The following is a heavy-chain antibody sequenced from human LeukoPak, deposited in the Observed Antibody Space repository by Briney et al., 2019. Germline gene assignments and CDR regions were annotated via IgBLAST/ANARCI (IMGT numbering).Heavy chain of an antibody. CDR2: ISAYNGNT. J-gene: IGHJ4*02. CDR3: ATARVVVPAAIRWFNV. D-gene: IGHD2-2*02. V-gene: IGHV1-18*01. CDR1: GYTFTSYG. Sequence: ASVKVSCKASGYTFTSYGISWVRQAPGQGLEWMGWISAYNGNTNYAQKLQGRVTMTTDTSTSTACMELRSLRSEDTAVYYCATARVVVPAAIRWFNVWGQGTLVTVSS.